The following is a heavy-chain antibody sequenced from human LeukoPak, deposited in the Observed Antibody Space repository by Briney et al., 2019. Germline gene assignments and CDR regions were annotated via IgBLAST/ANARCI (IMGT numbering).Heavy chain of an antibody. D-gene: IGHD3-3*01. Sequence: PGGSLRLSCTVSGFTFSDHWMTWARQAPGKGLEWVANLRPDGSDKYYVDSVKGRFTISRDNAKKLVYLQMNSLRAEDTAVYYCARDAYDDASESWGQGTLVTVSS. CDR3: ARDAYDDASES. CDR2: LRPDGSDK. V-gene: IGHV3-7*01. CDR1: GFTFSDHW. J-gene: IGHJ5*02.